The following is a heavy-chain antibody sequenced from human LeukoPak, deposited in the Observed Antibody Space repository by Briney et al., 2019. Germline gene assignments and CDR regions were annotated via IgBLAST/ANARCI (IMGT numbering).Heavy chain of an antibody. Sequence: SETLSRTCTVSGGSISSSTCYWGWIRQPPGKGLEWIGNIYYGGSTYYNPSLKSRVTISVDTSKNQFSLKLSSVTAADTAVFYCARYYRNGPLDYWGQGTLVTVSS. J-gene: IGHJ4*02. V-gene: IGHV4-39*01. CDR2: IYYGGST. CDR3: ARYYRNGPLDY. CDR1: GGSISSSTCY. D-gene: IGHD1-26*01.